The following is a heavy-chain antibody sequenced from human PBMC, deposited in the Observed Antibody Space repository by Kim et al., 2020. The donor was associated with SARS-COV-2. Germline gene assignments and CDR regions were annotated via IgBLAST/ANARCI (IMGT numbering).Heavy chain of an antibody. Sequence: GGSLRLSCAASGFTFSSYWMHWVRQAPGKGLVWVSRINSDGSSTSYADSVKGRFTISRDNAKNTLYLQMNSLRAEDTAVYYCARGSGSYRFDYWGQGTLGTVSS. CDR3: ARGSGSYRFDY. J-gene: IGHJ4*02. CDR2: INSDGSST. D-gene: IGHD1-26*01. CDR1: GFTFSSYW. V-gene: IGHV3-74*01.